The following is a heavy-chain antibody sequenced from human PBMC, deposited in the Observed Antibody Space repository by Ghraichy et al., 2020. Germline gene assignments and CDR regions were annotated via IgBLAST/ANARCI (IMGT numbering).Heavy chain of an antibody. J-gene: IGHJ4*02. CDR3: AKGGRDSSGYYG. CDR2: ISGSGGTT. CDR1: GFTFSSSA. D-gene: IGHD3-22*01. Sequence: GSLRLSCAASGFTFSSSAMSWVRQAPGKGLEWVSAISGSGGTTYYADSVKGRFTISRDNSKNTLYSQMNSLRVEDTAVYYCAKGGRDSSGYYGWGQGTLVTVSS. V-gene: IGHV3-23*01.